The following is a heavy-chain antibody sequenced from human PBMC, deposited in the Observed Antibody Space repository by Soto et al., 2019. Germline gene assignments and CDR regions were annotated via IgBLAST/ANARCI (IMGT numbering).Heavy chain of an antibody. J-gene: IGHJ4*02. CDR3: ARHGPYIWGSSFDY. CDR1: GGSISSSSYY. V-gene: IGHV4-39*01. D-gene: IGHD3-16*01. Sequence: PSETLSLTCTVSGGSISSSSYYWGWIRQPPGKGLEWIGSIYYSGSTYYNPSLKSRVTISVDTSKNQFSLKLSSVTAADTAVYYCARHGPYIWGSSFDYWGQGTLVTVSS. CDR2: IYYSGST.